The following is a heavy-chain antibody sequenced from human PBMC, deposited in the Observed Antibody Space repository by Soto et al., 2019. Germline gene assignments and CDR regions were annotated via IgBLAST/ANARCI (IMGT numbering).Heavy chain of an antibody. J-gene: IGHJ6*02. V-gene: IGHV3-33*01. CDR2: IWYDGSNK. CDR3: AREGPYYYYYYGMDV. CDR1: GFTFSSYG. Sequence: GGSLRLSCAASGFTFSSYGMHWVRQAPGKGLEWVAVIWYDGSNKYYADSVKGRFTISRDNSKNTLYLQMNSLRAEDTAVYYCAREGPYYYYYYGMDVWGQGTTVTVSS.